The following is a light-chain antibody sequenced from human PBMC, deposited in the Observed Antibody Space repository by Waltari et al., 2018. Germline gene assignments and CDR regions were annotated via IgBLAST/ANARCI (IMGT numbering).Light chain of an antibody. CDR1: QSVSNT. CDR3: QQRSNWIT. J-gene: IGKJ5*01. Sequence: EIVLTQSPATLSLSPGERATLSCRASQSVSNTLAWFQQTPGQAPRLLIYDTSKRAAGIPTSFIGSGSGTDFTLTISSLEPEDFAFYCCQQRSNWITFGQGTRLEIK. CDR2: DTS. V-gene: IGKV3-11*01.